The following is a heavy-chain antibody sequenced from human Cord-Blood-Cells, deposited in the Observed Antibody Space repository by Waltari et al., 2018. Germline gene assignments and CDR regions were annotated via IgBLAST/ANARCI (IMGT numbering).Heavy chain of an antibody. CDR1: GFTFSSYG. Sequence: QVQLVESGGGVVQPGRSLRLSCAASGFTFSSYGMHWVRQAPGKGMEWVAVISYDGSNTNYADSVKGRFTISRDNTKNTLYLQMNSLRAEDTAVYYCAKVDYGVIYYGMDVWGQGTTVTVSS. CDR2: ISYDGSNT. J-gene: IGHJ6*02. D-gene: IGHD4-17*01. CDR3: AKVDYGVIYYGMDV. V-gene: IGHV3-30*18.